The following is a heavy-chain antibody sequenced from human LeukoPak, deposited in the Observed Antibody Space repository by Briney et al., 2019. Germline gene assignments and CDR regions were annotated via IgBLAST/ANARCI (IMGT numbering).Heavy chain of an antibody. CDR3: ARGPTVQEDLDY. V-gene: IGHV3-23*01. CDR1: GFTFNQYA. CDR2: ISGNSYYT. J-gene: IGHJ4*02. Sequence: GGSLRLSCTASGFTFNQYAMTWVRQAPGKGLEWVSAISGNSYYTFYADSVKGRFTISRDNSKDTLYLQMNSLRAEDTAVYYCARGPTVQEDLDYWGRGTLVTVSS.